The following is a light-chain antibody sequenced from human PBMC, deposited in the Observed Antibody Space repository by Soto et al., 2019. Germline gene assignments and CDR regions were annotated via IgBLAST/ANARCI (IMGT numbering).Light chain of an antibody. CDR1: QDISNY. Sequence: DIQMTQSPSSLSASVGDRVTITCQASQDISNYLNWYQQKPGKAPKLLIYDASNLETGDPSRFSGSGSGTDFTFTISSLQTEDIATYYCQQYDNLPPIFTFGPGTKVDIK. CDR3: QQYDNLPPIFT. CDR2: DAS. J-gene: IGKJ3*01. V-gene: IGKV1-33*01.